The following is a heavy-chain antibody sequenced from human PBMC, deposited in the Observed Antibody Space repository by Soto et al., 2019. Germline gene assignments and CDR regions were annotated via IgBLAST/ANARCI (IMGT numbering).Heavy chain of an antibody. CDR1: GFRFSAYW. J-gene: IGHJ4*01. CDR3: ARDSARTFDY. V-gene: IGHV3-74*01. CDR2: INGDGSDA. Sequence: EVQLVESGGGFVQPGGSLRLSCAASGFRFSAYWIHWVRQDPGKGLLWISHINGDGSDATYADSVKGRFTISRDNAKNTVYLQMYSLRDDDTVVYYCARDSARTFDYWGQGTLVTVSS. D-gene: IGHD3-10*01.